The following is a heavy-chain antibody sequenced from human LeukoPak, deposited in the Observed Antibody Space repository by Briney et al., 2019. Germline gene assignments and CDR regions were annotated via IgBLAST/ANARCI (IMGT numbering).Heavy chain of an antibody. V-gene: IGHV3-48*03. D-gene: IGHD6-13*01. CDR3: ARGYSSSWYSYDY. CDR2: ISSSGSTI. J-gene: IGHJ4*02. Sequence: GGSLRLSCAASGFTFSSYEMNWVRQAPGMGLEWVSYISSSGSTIYYADSVKGRFTISRDNAKNSLYLQMNSLRAEDTAVYYCARGYSSSWYSYDYWGQGTLVTVSS. CDR1: GFTFSSYE.